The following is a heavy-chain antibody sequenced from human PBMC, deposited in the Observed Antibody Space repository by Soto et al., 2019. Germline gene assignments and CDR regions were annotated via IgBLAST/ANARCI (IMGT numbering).Heavy chain of an antibody. J-gene: IGHJ4*02. Sequence: QVQLVQSGAEVKKPGSSMKVSCKPSRGTFSSYTISWVRQAPGQGLEWMGRIIPILGIANYAQKFQGRVTITADKSTSTAYMELSSLRSEVTAVYYCARTGYGGKGTFDYWGQGTLVTVSS. D-gene: IGHD4-17*01. CDR1: RGTFSSYT. CDR2: IIPILGIA. V-gene: IGHV1-69*02. CDR3: ARTGYGGKGTFDY.